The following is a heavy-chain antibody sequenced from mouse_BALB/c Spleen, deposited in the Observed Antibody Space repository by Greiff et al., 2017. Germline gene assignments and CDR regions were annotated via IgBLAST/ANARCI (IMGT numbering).Heavy chain of an antibody. CDR3: ARGRGPFDY. V-gene: IGHV5-9-4*01. J-gene: IGHJ2*01. CDR2: ISSGGSYT. CDR1: GFTFSSYA. Sequence: EVQRVESGGGLVKPGGSLKLSCAASGFTFSSYAMSWVRQSPEKRLEWVAEISSGGSYTYYPDTVTGRFTISRDNAKNTLYLEMSSLRSEDTAMYYCARGRGPFDYWGQGTTLTVSS.